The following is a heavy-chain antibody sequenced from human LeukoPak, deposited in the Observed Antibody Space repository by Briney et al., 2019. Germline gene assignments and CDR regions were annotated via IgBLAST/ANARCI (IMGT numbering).Heavy chain of an antibody. CDR1: GFTFSNYS. CDR3: ARGLTTVTTPLSNY. J-gene: IGHJ4*02. Sequence: GGSLRLSCAASGFTFSNYSMNWVRQAPGKGLEWVSSISSSSSYIYYADSVKGRFTISRDNAKNSLYLQMNSLRAEDTAVYYCARGLTTVTTPLSNYWGQGTLVTVSS. V-gene: IGHV3-21*01. CDR2: ISSSSSYI. D-gene: IGHD4-17*01.